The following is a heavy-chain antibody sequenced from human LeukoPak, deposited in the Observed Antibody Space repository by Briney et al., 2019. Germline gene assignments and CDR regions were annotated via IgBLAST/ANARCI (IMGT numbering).Heavy chain of an antibody. Sequence: PSETLSLTCTVSGYSISSGYYWGWIRQPPGKRPEWIGYIYHSGTTHYSPSLNGRVTISVDTAKNQISLKLTSVTAADTAMYYCGRHVDGYQDLVDAFDIWGQGTMVAVSS. D-gene: IGHD6-13*01. CDR3: GRHVDGYQDLVDAFDI. CDR2: IYHSGTT. CDR1: GYSISSGYY. V-gene: IGHV4-38-2*02. J-gene: IGHJ3*02.